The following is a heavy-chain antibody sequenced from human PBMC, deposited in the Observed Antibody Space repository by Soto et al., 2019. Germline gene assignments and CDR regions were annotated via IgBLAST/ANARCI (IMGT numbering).Heavy chain of an antibody. CDR3: AKYRASGGSCYSLDC. V-gene: IGHV3-23*01. J-gene: IGHJ4*02. D-gene: IGHD2-15*01. Sequence: PGGSLRLSCAASGFTFSSYAMSWVRQAPGKGLEWVSGISGSGSITYYADSVKGRFTISRDSSKNTLYLQMNSLRAEDTAVYYCAKYRASGGSCYSLDCRGQGTRVTVSS. CDR2: ISGSGSIT. CDR1: GFTFSSYA.